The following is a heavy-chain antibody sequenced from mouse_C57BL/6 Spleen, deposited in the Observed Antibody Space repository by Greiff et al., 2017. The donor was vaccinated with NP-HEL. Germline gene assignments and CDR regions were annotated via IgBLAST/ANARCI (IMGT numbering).Heavy chain of an antibody. CDR3: ASNWDDWYFDV. J-gene: IGHJ1*03. Sequence: LQESGPELVKPGASVKISCKASGYAFSSSWMNWVKQRPGKGLEWIGRIYPGDGDTNYNGKFKGKATLTADKSSSTAYMQLSSLTSEDSAVYFCASNWDDWYFDVWGTGTTVTVSS. CDR1: GYAFSSSW. V-gene: IGHV1-82*01. CDR2: IYPGDGDT. D-gene: IGHD4-1*01.